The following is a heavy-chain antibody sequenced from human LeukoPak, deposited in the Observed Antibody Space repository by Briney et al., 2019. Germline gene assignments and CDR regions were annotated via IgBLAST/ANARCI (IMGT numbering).Heavy chain of an antibody. V-gene: IGHV4-59*01. J-gene: IGHJ6*03. Sequence: SETLSLTCSVSVGSLNNFYWSWSRQPPGGGLEYIGYIYYSGSTNYNPSLKSRVTTSVDTSKNQFSLRLNSVTAADTAVYYCARLTRLTLIRGVTGYHSLDVWGKGTKVTVSS. CDR2: IYYSGST. CDR1: VGSLNNFY. CDR3: ARLTRLTLIRGVTGYHSLDV. D-gene: IGHD3-10*01.